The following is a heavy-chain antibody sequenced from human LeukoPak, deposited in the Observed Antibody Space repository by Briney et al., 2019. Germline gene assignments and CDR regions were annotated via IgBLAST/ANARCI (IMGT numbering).Heavy chain of an antibody. Sequence: SETLSLTCTVSGDSISSSSYFWGWIRQSPGRGLEWIGSISYGGDSYYNPSLKSRVTISLDTSKSQFSLRLSSVTAADTAVYYCARVEKVAGTLYYWGQGTLVTVSS. J-gene: IGHJ4*02. CDR1: GDSISSSSYF. CDR3: ARVEKVAGTLYY. D-gene: IGHD6-19*01. V-gene: IGHV4-39*07. CDR2: ISYGGDS.